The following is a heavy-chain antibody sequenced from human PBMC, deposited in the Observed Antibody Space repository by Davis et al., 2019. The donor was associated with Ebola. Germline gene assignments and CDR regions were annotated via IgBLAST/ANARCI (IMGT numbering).Heavy chain of an antibody. J-gene: IGHJ6*02. CDR2: XKYDGSNK. V-gene: IGHV3-30*18. CDR1: XXXFSSYG. D-gene: IGHD5-18*01. Sequence: PGGXLXLXCXXXXXXFSSYGXXXVXXAXXXGLEWVEVXKYDGSNKYYADSVKGRFTISRDNSKNTLYLQMNSLRAEDTAVYYCAKDRAQLWPQGYYYGMDVWGQGTTVTVSS. CDR3: AKDRAQLWPQGYYYGMDV.